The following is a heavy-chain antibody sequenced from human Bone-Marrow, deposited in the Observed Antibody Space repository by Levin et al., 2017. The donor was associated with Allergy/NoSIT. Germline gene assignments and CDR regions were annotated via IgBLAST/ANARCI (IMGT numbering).Heavy chain of an antibody. Sequence: PGESLKISCKASGYTFTVYYMHWVRQAPGQGLEWMGRINPNSGGTNYAQKFQGRVTMTRDTSISTAYMELSSLRSDDTAVYYCARVASNHDFDYWGQGTLVTVSS. CDR1: GYTFTVYY. D-gene: IGHD6-19*01. J-gene: IGHJ4*02. V-gene: IGHV1-2*06. CDR2: INPNSGGT. CDR3: ARVASNHDFDY.